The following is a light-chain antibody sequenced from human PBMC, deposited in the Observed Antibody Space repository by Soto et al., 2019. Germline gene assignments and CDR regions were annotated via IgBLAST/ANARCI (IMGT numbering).Light chain of an antibody. CDR2: DVS. CDR3: SSYTSITTDV. CDR1: SSDVGRYNF. Sequence: QSALTQPASVSGSHGQSITISCTGTSSDVGRYNFVSWYQQHPGKAPKLLIYDVSNRPSGVSNRFSGSKSGNTASLTISGLQAEDEADYYCSSYTSITTDVFGTGTKVTVL. J-gene: IGLJ1*01. V-gene: IGLV2-14*01.